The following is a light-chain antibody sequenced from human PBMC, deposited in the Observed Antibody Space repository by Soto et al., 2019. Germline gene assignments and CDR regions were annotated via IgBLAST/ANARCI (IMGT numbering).Light chain of an antibody. CDR3: QHYGSPPFT. CDR1: QSLSTSY. Sequence: IVLTQSPGTLSLSPGEGATLSCRASQSLSTSYLAWYQHKPGQAPRLLIYAASSRATGIPDRFSGSGSGTDFTLTISRLEPEDCAVYYCQHYGSPPFTFGPGTKVDLK. CDR2: AAS. V-gene: IGKV3-20*01. J-gene: IGKJ3*01.